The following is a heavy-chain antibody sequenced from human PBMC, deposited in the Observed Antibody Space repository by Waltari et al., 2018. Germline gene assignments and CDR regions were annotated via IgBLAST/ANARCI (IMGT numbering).Heavy chain of an antibody. J-gene: IGHJ4*02. V-gene: IGHV3-74*01. CDR1: GFTFSAYR. Sequence: EVQLVESGGGLVQPGGSLRLSCAASGFTFSAYRMHWVRQAPGKGLVWVSLSKADGRATLYADSVKGRFTMSRDNAKDTLYLQMNSLRGEDTAVYYCAIQISGVVFWGQGTLVTVSS. CDR2: SKADGRAT. CDR3: AIQISGVVF. D-gene: IGHD3-3*01.